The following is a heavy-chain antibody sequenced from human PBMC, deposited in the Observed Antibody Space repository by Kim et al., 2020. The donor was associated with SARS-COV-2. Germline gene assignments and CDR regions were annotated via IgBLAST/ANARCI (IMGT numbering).Heavy chain of an antibody. CDR2: INAGNGNT. V-gene: IGHV1-3*01. Sequence: ASVKVSCKASGYTFTSYAMHWVRQAPGQRLEWMGWINAGNGNTKYSQKFQGRVTITRDTSASTAYMELSSLRSEDTAVYYCARVPLLTYYYDSSGYFARGNGMDVWGQGTTVTVSS. D-gene: IGHD3-22*01. CDR1: GYTFTSYA. CDR3: ARVPLLTYYYDSSGYFARGNGMDV. J-gene: IGHJ6*02.